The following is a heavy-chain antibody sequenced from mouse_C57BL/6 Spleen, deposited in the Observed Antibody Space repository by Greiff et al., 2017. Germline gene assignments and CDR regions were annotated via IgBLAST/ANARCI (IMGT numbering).Heavy chain of an antibody. J-gene: IGHJ4*01. V-gene: IGHV2-2*01. Sequence: VQLQQSGPGLVQPSQSLSITCTVSGFSLTSYGVHWVRQSPGKGLEWLGVIWSGGSTDYNAAFISRLSISKDNSKSQVFFKMNSLQADDTAIYYCARLYDYDDAYWGQGTSVTVSS. CDR3: ARLYDYDDAY. D-gene: IGHD2-4*01. CDR2: IWSGGST. CDR1: GFSLTSYG.